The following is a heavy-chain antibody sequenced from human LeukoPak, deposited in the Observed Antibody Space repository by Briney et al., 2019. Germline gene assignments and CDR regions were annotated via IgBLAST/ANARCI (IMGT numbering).Heavy chain of an antibody. CDR1: GGTFSSYA. CDR3: ALLGYCSSTSCRLNQMYYFDY. D-gene: IGHD2-2*01. Sequence: ASVKVSCKASGGTFSSYAISWVRQAPGQGLEWMGGIIPIFGTANYAQKFQGRATITADKSTSTAYMELSSLRSEDTAVYYCALLGYCSSTSCRLNQMYYFDYWGQGTLVTVSS. J-gene: IGHJ4*02. CDR2: IIPIFGTA. V-gene: IGHV1-69*06.